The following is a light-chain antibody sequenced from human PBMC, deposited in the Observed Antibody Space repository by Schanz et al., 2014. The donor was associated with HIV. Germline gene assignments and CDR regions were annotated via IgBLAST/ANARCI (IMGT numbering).Light chain of an antibody. V-gene: IGLV1-44*01. CDR3: AAWDDSLNALL. Sequence: QSVLTQPPSASGTPGQRVTISCSGSSSNIGTNTVHWYQQLPGTAPKLLIYTNNHRPSGVPDRFSGSKSGTSASLAISGLQSEDEADYYCAAWDDSLNALLFGGGTKLTVL. CDR2: TNN. CDR1: SSNIGTNT. J-gene: IGLJ2*01.